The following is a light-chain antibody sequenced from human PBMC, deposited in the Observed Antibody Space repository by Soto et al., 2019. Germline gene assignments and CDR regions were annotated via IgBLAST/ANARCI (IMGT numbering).Light chain of an antibody. J-gene: IGKJ1*01. CDR1: QSLSSN. V-gene: IGKV3-15*01. CDR2: GAS. CDR3: QQNKDWPGT. Sequence: IVMTQSPATLSVSPCERVTLSCRASQSLSSNLAWYQQKPGQAPRLLIYGASTRATDIPARFSGSGSGTEFTLTISSLQSEDFGVYYCQQNKDWPGTFGQGTKVDIK.